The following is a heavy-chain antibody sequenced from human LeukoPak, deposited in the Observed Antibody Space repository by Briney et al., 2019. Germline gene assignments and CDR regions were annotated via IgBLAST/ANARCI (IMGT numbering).Heavy chain of an antibody. CDR1: GYTFTGYY. J-gene: IGHJ4*02. CDR3: ARDQGYDSSGYYYYQFDY. D-gene: IGHD3-22*01. Sequence: ASVKVSCKASGYTFTGYYMHWVRQAPGQGLEWMGIINLSGGNTSYAQKFQGRVTMTRDMSTSTVYMELSSLRSEDTAVYYCARDQGYDSSGYYYYQFDYWGQGTLVTVSS. CDR2: INLSGGNT. V-gene: IGHV1-46*01.